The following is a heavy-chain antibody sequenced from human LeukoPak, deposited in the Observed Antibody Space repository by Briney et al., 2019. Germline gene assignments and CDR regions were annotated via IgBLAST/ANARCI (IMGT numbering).Heavy chain of an antibody. D-gene: IGHD3-10*01. CDR2: INQDGHAQ. Sequence: PGGSLRLSCAASGFTPSSYWMTWVRQAPGKGLEWVANINQDGHAQYYVQSVRGRFIISRDNAKSSLYLQMNSLSVEDTGVYYCARNSYGSGSHDHWGQGTLVTVSS. J-gene: IGHJ5*02. V-gene: IGHV3-7*01. CDR3: ARNSYGSGSHDH. CDR1: GFTPSSYW.